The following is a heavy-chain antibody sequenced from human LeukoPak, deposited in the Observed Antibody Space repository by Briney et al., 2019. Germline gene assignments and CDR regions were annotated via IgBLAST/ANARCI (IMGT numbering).Heavy chain of an antibody. CDR2: INNSGDRR. J-gene: IGHJ4*02. Sequence: PGGSLRLSCAASGFIFSNYAMSWVRQAPGKGLEWVSGINNSGDRRFYADSVKGRFTISRDNPKNTLYLQMNSLRAEDTAVYYCARGWYNFDYWGQGTRVTVSS. CDR1: GFIFSNYA. D-gene: IGHD6-19*01. V-gene: IGHV3-23*01. CDR3: ARGWYNFDY.